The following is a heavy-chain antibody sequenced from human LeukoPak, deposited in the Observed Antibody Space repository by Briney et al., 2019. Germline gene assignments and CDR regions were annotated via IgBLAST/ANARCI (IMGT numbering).Heavy chain of an antibody. CDR1: GFTVSSNY. Sequence: GGSLRLSCAASGFTVSSNYMSWVRQAPGKGLEWVSVIYSGGSTYYADSVKGRFTISRDNSKNTLYFQMNSLRAEDTAVYYCARGRGYRGAEYFQHWGQGTLVTVSS. V-gene: IGHV3-53*01. D-gene: IGHD5-12*01. CDR3: ARGRGYRGAEYFQH. CDR2: IYSGGST. J-gene: IGHJ1*01.